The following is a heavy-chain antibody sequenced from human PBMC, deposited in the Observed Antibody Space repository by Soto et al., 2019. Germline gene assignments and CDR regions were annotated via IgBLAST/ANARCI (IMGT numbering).Heavy chain of an antibody. CDR1: GGSFSGYY. CDR3: ARKGAAASYAHYYMDV. V-gene: IGHV4-34*01. J-gene: IGHJ6*03. CDR2: INDSGST. D-gene: IGHD6-13*01. Sequence: SETLSLTCAVYGGSFSGYYWSWIRQPPGKGLEWIGEINDSGSTKYNPSLKSRVTISVDTSKNQFSLKLSSATAADTAVYYCARKGAAASYAHYYMDVWGRETTVTVS.